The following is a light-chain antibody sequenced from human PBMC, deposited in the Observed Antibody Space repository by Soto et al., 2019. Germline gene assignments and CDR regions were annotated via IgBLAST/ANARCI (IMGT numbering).Light chain of an antibody. CDR2: EAS. J-gene: IGKJ5*01. Sequence: DIQLTQSPSLLSASIGARVPITCRASHDISTFLAWYQQKPGKAPKLLIYEASTLQSGVPSRFSGSGSGTEFTLTISGLLPEDFAAYHCQQLYTLPFTFGQGTRLEIK. CDR3: QQLYTLPFT. CDR1: HDISTF. V-gene: IGKV1-9*01.